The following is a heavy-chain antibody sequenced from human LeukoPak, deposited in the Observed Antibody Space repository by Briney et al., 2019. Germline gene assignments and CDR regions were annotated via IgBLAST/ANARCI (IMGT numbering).Heavy chain of an antibody. J-gene: IGHJ3*01. CDR2: IMRTAADVT. Sequence: GGSLRLSCAASGFTFSSYTMNWIRQAPGKGLEWISYIMRTAADVTSYADSVEGRFTISRDDAKNSLYLQMNSLRDDDTAVYYCVRDWSYAFDLWGQGTMVTVSS. CDR1: GFTFSSYT. V-gene: IGHV3-48*02. CDR3: VRDWSYAFDL.